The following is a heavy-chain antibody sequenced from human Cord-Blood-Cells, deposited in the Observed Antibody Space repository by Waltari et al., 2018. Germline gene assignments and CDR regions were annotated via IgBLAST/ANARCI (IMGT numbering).Heavy chain of an antibody. V-gene: IGHV5-51*01. Sequence: EVQLVQSGAEVKKPGESLKISCKGSGYSFTSYWIGWVRKMPGKGLEWMGISYPGDSDTRYNPSVQGQVTISAEKSISTAYLQWSSLKASDTAMYYCARLVADSSPKNRYGMDVWGQGTTVTVSS. CDR1: GYSFTSYW. D-gene: IGHD2-15*01. CDR2: SYPGDSDT. J-gene: IGHJ6*02. CDR3: ARLVADSSPKNRYGMDV.